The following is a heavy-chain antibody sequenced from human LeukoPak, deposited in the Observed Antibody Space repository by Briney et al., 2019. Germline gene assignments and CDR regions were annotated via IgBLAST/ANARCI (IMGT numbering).Heavy chain of an antibody. D-gene: IGHD1-26*01. CDR3: ARYGGGGSYSRNFDY. CDR2: MNPNSGNT. J-gene: IGHJ4*02. Sequence: GASVKVSCKASGYTFTGYYMHWVRQAPGQGLEWMGWMNPNSGNTGYAQKFQGRVTMTRNTSISTAYMELSSLRSEDTAVYYCARYGGGGSYSRNFDYWGQGTLVTVSS. CDR1: GYTFTGYY. V-gene: IGHV1-8*02.